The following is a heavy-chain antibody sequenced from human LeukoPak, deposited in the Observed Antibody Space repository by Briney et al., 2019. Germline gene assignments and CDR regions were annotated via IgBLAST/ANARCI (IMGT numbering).Heavy chain of an antibody. D-gene: IGHD5-18*01. CDR2: IIPIFGTA. CDR1: GGTFSSYA. J-gene: IGHJ4*02. CDR3: ARALSDTAMDYYFDY. Sequence: SVKVSCKASGGTFSSYAISWVRQAPGQGLEWMGRIIPIFGTANYAQKFQGRATITTDESTSTAYMELSSLRSEDTAVYYCARALSDTAMDYYFDYWGQGTLVTVSS. V-gene: IGHV1-69*05.